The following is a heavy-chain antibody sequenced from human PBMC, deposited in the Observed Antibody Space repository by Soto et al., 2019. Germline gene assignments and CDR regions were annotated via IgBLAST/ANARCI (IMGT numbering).Heavy chain of an antibody. D-gene: IGHD1-20*01. CDR1: GSSVGSGFY. CDR3: ARDRGIRMWRIDY. V-gene: IGHV4-38-2*02. CDR2: VYRSGNA. Sequence: SETLSLTCAVSGSSVGSGFYWGWIRQSPGKGLEWIGNVYRSGNAYYNPSLRNRVTISMDTSKNEVSLRLSHVTAADTAVYYCARDRGIRMWRIDYWGQGTLVTVSS. J-gene: IGHJ4*02.